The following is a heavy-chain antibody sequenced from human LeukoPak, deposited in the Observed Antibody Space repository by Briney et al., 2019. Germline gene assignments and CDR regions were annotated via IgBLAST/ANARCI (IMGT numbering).Heavy chain of an antibody. CDR1: GGSISSNSYY. J-gene: IGHJ3*02. Sequence: SETLSLTCAVSGGSISSNSYYWGWIRQPPGKGLEWIGSIYYSGSTYYNPSLKSRVTISVDTSKNQFSLKLSSVTAADTAVYYCARDLSSGWSLGGAFDIWGQGTMVTVSS. D-gene: IGHD6-19*01. CDR2: IYYSGST. CDR3: ARDLSSGWSLGGAFDI. V-gene: IGHV4-39*07.